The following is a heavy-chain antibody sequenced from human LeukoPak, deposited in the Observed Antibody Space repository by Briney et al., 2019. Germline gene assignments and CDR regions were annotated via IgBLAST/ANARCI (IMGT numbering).Heavy chain of an antibody. Sequence: PGGSLRLSCAASGFTFSSYAMSWVRQAPGKGLEWVSAISGSGGSTYYADSVKGRFTISRDNSKNTLYLQMNGLRAEDTAVYYCAKVGEQWLVRRISYFDYWGQGTLVTVSS. CDR2: ISGSGGST. CDR3: AKVGEQWLVRRISYFDY. J-gene: IGHJ4*02. D-gene: IGHD6-19*01. CDR1: GFTFSSYA. V-gene: IGHV3-23*01.